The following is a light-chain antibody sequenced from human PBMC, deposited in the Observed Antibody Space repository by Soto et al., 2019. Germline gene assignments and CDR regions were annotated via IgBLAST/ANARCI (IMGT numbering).Light chain of an antibody. CDR1: SSNIGAGYY. CDR2: GNS. CDR3: QSYDSSLSAYV. J-gene: IGLJ1*01. Sequence: QSVLTQPPSVSGAPGQRVTISCTGSSSNIGAGYYVHWYQQLPGTAPKLLIYGNSNRHSGVPDRFSGSKSGTSASLAITGLHAEDEADYYCQSYDSSLSAYVFGTGTKLTVL. V-gene: IGLV1-40*01.